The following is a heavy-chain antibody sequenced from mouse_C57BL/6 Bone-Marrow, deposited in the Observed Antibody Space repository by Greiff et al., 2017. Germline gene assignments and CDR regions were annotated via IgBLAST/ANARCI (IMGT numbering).Heavy chain of an antibody. CDR1: GFTFSDYG. CDR3: ARAYCGSSPYYYAMED. CDR2: ISSGSSTI. J-gene: IGHJ4*01. V-gene: IGHV5-17*01. Sequence: EVKVVESGGGLVKPGGSLKLSCAASGFTFSDYGMHWVRQAPGKGLEWVAYISSGSSTIYYADTVKGRFTISRDNATNTLFLQMTSLTSEDSAMYYCARAYCGSSPYYYAMEDWGQGTSVTGSS. D-gene: IGHD1-1*01.